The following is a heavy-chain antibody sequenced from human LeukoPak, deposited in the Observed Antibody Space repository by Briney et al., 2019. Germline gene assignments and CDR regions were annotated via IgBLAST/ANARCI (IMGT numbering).Heavy chain of an antibody. J-gene: IGHJ4*02. CDR3: AKEAGYSGYDFPDF. Sequence: PPGGSLRLSCAASGFTFSSYAMSWVRQAPGKGLEWVSAISGSAYSTYYADSVKGRFTFSRDNSKNTLYLQMNRLRAEDTAVYYCAKEAGYSGYDFPDFWGQGTLVTVSS. V-gene: IGHV3-23*01. CDR2: ISGSAYST. D-gene: IGHD5-12*01. CDR1: GFTFSSYA.